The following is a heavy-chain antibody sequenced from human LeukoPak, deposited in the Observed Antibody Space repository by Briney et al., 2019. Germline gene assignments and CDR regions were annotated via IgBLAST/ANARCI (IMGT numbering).Heavy chain of an antibody. D-gene: IGHD3-16*01. Sequence: ASVKVSCKASGGTFSSYAISWVRQAPGQGLEWMGWINPNSGGTNYAQKFQGRVTMTRDTSITTAYMELSSLRSDDTAVYYCPRAPQIWGLNWFDPWGQGVLVTVSS. CDR3: PRAPQIWGLNWFDP. CDR1: GGTFSSYA. CDR2: INPNSGGT. V-gene: IGHV1-2*02. J-gene: IGHJ5*02.